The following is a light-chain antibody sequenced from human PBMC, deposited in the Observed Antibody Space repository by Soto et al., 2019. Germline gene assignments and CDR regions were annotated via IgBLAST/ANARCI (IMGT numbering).Light chain of an antibody. V-gene: IGKV3D-15*01. CDR1: QSLNSQ. Sequence: EIVMTQSLATLSVSPGEGVTLSCRASQSLNSQLAWYQQKPGQAPKLLIYGASSRATGIPARFSGSGSGTEFDLTISSLQSEDSAVYYCQQYYTWPITFGQGTRLEIK. CDR2: GAS. J-gene: IGKJ5*01. CDR3: QQYYTWPIT.